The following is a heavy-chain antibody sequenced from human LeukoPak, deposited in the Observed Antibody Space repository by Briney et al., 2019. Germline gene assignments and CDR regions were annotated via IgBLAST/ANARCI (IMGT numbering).Heavy chain of an antibody. J-gene: IGHJ5*02. CDR1: GGTFNNSA. D-gene: IGHD4-17*01. Sequence: GASVKLSCKIAGGTFNNSAISWVRQAPGQGLEWLGGIMTLFGTAGYAQKFQGRVTITKDESTRTVYLELTSLTSDDTAVYYCARDVHGDYGSGWFDPWGQGTLVSVSP. V-gene: IGHV1-69*05. CDR3: ARDVHGDYGSGWFDP. CDR2: IMTLFGTA.